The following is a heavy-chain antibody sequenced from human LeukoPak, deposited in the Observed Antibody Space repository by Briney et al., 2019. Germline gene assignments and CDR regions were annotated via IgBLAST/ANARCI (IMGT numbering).Heavy chain of an antibody. Sequence: GASVKVSFKATGYTFTSYGISWVRQAPGQGLEWMGWNSAYNGNTNYAQKLQGRVTMTTDTSTSTAYMELRSLRSDDTAVYYCAGTVTTNALDLWGRGTLVTVSS. CDR1: GYTFTSYG. V-gene: IGHV1-18*01. CDR2: NSAYNGNT. D-gene: IGHD4-17*01. CDR3: AGTVTTNALDL. J-gene: IGHJ2*01.